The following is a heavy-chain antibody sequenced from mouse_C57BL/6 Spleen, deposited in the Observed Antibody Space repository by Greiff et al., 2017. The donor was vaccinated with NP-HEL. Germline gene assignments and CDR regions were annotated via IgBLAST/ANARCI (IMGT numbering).Heavy chain of an antibody. CDR1: GYTFTDYN. J-gene: IGHJ4*01. CDR2: INPNNGGT. CDR3: ARSNGCCAMDY. Sequence: EVKLMESGPELVKPGASVKIPCKASGYTFTDYNMDWVKQSHGKSLEWIGDINPNNGGTSYNQKFKGKATLTVDKSSSTAYMELRSLTSEDTAVYYCARSNGCCAMDYWGQGTSVTVSS. V-gene: IGHV1-18*01. D-gene: IGHD2-2*01.